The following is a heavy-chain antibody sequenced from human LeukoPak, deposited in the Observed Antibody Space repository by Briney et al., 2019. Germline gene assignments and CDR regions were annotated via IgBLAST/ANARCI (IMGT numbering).Heavy chain of an antibody. J-gene: IGHJ3*02. D-gene: IGHD3-10*01. Sequence: GGSLRLSCAASGFTFSSYSMNWVRQAPGKGVEWVSSISSSSSYIYYADSVKGRFTISRDNAKNSLYLQMNSLRAEDTAVYYCARGLWFGELPPIWGQGTMVTVSS. V-gene: IGHV3-21*01. CDR2: ISSSSSYI. CDR3: ARGLWFGELPPI. CDR1: GFTFSSYS.